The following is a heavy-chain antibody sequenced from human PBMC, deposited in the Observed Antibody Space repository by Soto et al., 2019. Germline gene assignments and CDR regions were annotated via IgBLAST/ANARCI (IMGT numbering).Heavy chain of an antibody. V-gene: IGHV3-23*01. Sequence: PGGSLRLSCAASGFTFSSYAMSWVRQAPGKGLEWVSAISGSGGSTYYADSVKGRFTISRDNSKNTLYLQMNSLRAEDTAVYYCAKDPEAMIVVVRYFDYWGQGTLVTVSS. CDR2: ISGSGGST. CDR3: AKDPEAMIVVVRYFDY. D-gene: IGHD3-22*01. J-gene: IGHJ4*02. CDR1: GFTFSSYA.